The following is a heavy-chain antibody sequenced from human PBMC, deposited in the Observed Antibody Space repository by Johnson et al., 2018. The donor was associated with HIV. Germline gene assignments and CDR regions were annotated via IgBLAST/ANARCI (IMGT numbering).Heavy chain of an antibody. D-gene: IGHD6-13*01. CDR2: VYSAGHT. CDR3: ARSGGYPNAFDI. J-gene: IGHJ3*02. Sequence: QVQLVESGGGVVQPGGSLRLSCAASGFTFSSYGMHWVRQAPGKGLEWVSVVYSAGHTYYADSVKGRFTISRDNSKNSLFLQMNRLRVEDTAGYYCARSGGYPNAFDIWGQGAMVTVSS. V-gene: IGHV3-NL1*01. CDR1: GFTFSSYG.